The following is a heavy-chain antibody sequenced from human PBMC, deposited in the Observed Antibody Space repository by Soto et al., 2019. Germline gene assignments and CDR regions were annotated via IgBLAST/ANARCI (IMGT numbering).Heavy chain of an antibody. CDR1: GFSFSSFF. CDR3: SRGWSGAYDT. D-gene: IGHD3-10*02. V-gene: IGHV3-7*01. J-gene: IGHJ3*02. CDR2: MNPDGSDK. Sequence: EVQLEESGGGLVQPGGSLRLSWVGSGFSFSSFFMGWVRQAPGKGLEWVADMNPDGSDKGYVDSAKGRFTISRDIARNSLYLQMNSLRVEDTAMYYCSRGWSGAYDTWGRGTVVTVSS.